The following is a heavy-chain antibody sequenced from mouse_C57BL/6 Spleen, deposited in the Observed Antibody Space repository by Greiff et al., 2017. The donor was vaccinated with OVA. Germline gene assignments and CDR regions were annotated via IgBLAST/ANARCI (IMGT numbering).Heavy chain of an antibody. V-gene: IGHV7-1*01. CDR1: GFTFSDFY. D-gene: IGHD3-3*01. J-gene: IGHJ1*03. Sequence: DVMLVESGGGLVQSGRSLRLSCATSGFTFSDFYMEWVRQAPGKGLEWIAASRNKANDYTTEYSASVKGRFIVSRDTSQSILYLQMNALRAEDTAIYYCARDADGDGYFDVWGTGTTVTVSS. CDR3: ARDADGDGYFDV. CDR2: SRNKANDYTT.